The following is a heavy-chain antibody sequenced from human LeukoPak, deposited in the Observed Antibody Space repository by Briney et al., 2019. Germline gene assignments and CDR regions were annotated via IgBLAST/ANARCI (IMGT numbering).Heavy chain of an antibody. Sequence: GGSLRLSCAASGFTFSGYSMNWVRQAPGKGLEWVSYISSSSSTIYYADSVKGRFTISRDNAKNSLYLQMNSLRAEDTTVYYCAELGITMIGGVWGKGTTVTISS. D-gene: IGHD3-10*02. CDR2: ISSSSSTI. CDR1: GFTFSGYS. CDR3: AELGITMIGGV. J-gene: IGHJ6*04. V-gene: IGHV3-48*04.